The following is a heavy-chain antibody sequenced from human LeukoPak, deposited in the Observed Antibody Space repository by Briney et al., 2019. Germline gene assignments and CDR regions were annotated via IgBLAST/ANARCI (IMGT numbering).Heavy chain of an antibody. D-gene: IGHD3-10*01. V-gene: IGHV4-4*07. Sequence: SETLSLTCTVSGGSISSYYWSWIRQPAGKGLEWIGRIYTSGSTNYNPSLKSRVTISVDTSKNQFSLKLSSVTAADTAVYYCARDGRVASGEYYYYYYMDVWGKGTTVTISS. J-gene: IGHJ6*03. CDR1: GGSISSYY. CDR3: ARDGRVASGEYYYYYYMDV. CDR2: IYTSGST.